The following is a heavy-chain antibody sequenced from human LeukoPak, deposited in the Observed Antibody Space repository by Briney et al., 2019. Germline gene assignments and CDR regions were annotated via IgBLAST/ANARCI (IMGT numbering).Heavy chain of an antibody. CDR2: ISAYNGNT. CDR3: ARVYPYGSGSYSFDP. V-gene: IGHV1-18*01. Sequence: GASVKVSCKASGYTFTSYGISWVRQAPGQGLEWMGWISAYNGNTNYAQKFQGRVTMTRDTSTSTVYMELSSLRSEDTAVYYCARVYPYGSGSYSFDPWGQGTLVTVSS. CDR1: GYTFTSYG. J-gene: IGHJ5*02. D-gene: IGHD3-10*01.